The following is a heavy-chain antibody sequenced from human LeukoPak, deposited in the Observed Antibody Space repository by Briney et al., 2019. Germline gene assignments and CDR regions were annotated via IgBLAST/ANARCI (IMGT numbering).Heavy chain of an antibody. Sequence: GGSLTLSCAVSGFTFGSYVMSWVRQAPGKGLEWVSAISGSGGSTNYADSVTGRFTISRDNAENTLYLQMNSLRAEDTAVYYCAKEREYCTNGVCSPLDYWGQGTLVTVSS. CDR2: ISGSGGST. J-gene: IGHJ4*02. V-gene: IGHV3-23*01. CDR1: GFTFGSYV. D-gene: IGHD2-8*01. CDR3: AKEREYCTNGVCSPLDY.